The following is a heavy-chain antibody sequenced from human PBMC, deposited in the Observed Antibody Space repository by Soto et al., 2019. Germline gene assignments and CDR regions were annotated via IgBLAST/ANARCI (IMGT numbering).Heavy chain of an antibody. Sequence: GGSLRLSCVASGFRVDDYGMHWVRQVPGKGLEWVSGLNWNRNSITYADSVKGRFSVSKDSAKNSLFLQMNSLRVDDTAMYYCVKETSGGDAWEWYFDVWGRGTLVTVSS. J-gene: IGHJ2*01. V-gene: IGHV3-9*01. CDR3: VKETSGGDAWEWYFDV. CDR1: GFRVDDYG. D-gene: IGHD2-21*01. CDR2: LNWNRNSI.